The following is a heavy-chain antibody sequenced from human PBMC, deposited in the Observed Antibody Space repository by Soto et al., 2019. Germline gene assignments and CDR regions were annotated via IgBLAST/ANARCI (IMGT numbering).Heavy chain of an antibody. V-gene: IGHV4-59*01. J-gene: IGHJ3*01. Sequence: QVQLQESGPGLVKPSETLSLTCTVSGASISSYYWSWIRQPPGKGREWVGYLSSSGKTYYNPSLKARVTMSGVTSKNQFTLKLTSVTAADTAVFYCTGSRHYDLATGYVELWGQGTMVTVSS. D-gene: IGHD3-9*01. CDR2: LSSSGKT. CDR3: TGSRHYDLATGYVEL. CDR1: GASISSYY.